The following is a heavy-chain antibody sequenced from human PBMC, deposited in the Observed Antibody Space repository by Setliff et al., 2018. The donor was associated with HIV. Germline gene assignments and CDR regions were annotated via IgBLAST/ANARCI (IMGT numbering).Heavy chain of an antibody. V-gene: IGHV4-59*05. CDR3: ARSKTFYDFWGGYYTHGAFKI. Sequence: PSETLSLTCNVSGGSISGYFWTWIRQPAGKGLEWIGRIFYSGITYYNPSLKSRVTISVDTSKNQFSLNLTSVTAADTAVYYCARSKTFYDFWGGYYTHGAFKIWGRGTMVTVSS. J-gene: IGHJ3*02. D-gene: IGHD3-3*01. CDR1: GGSISGYF. CDR2: IFYSGIT.